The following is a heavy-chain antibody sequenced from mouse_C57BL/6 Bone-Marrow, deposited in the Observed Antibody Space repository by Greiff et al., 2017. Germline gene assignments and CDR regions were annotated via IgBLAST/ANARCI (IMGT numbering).Heavy chain of an antibody. CDR1: GYTFTSYT. Sequence: VQLQQSGAELARPGASVKMSCKASGYTFTSYTMHWVKQRPGQGLEWIGYINPSSGYTKYNQKFKDKATLTADKSSSTAYMQLSSLTSEDSAVYYCARGIYYGPAWFAYWGQGTLATVSA. D-gene: IGHD2-1*01. CDR2: INPSSGYT. V-gene: IGHV1-4*01. J-gene: IGHJ3*01. CDR3: ARGIYYGPAWFAY.